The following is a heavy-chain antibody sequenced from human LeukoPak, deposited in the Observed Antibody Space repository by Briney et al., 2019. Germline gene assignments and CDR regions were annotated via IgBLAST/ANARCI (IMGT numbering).Heavy chain of an antibody. Sequence: PSQTLSLTCAISGDSVSSNSAAWNWIGQSPSRGLEWLGWTSYRSKWCNDYAVSVRSRISINPDTSKNQFSLQLNSMTPEDTAVYYCARGRTVRGVRPGAGQYTIDYWGQGTLVTVSS. V-gene: IGHV6-1*01. J-gene: IGHJ4*02. D-gene: IGHD3-10*02. CDR3: ARGRTVRGVRPGAGQYTIDY. CDR1: GDSVSSNSAA. CDR2: TSYRSKWCN.